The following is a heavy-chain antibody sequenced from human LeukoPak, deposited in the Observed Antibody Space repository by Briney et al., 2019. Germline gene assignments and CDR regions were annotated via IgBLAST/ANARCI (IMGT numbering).Heavy chain of an antibody. Sequence: ASVKVSCKASGYTFTGYYMHWVRQAPGQGLEWMGWINPNSGGTNYAQKFQGRVTMTRDTSISTAYMELSRLRSDDTAVYYCARADFSSNLYYYYCMDVWGKGTTVTVSS. CDR2: INPNSGGT. J-gene: IGHJ6*03. V-gene: IGHV1-2*02. CDR3: ARADFSSNLYYYYCMDV. CDR1: GYTFTGYY. D-gene: IGHD4-11*01.